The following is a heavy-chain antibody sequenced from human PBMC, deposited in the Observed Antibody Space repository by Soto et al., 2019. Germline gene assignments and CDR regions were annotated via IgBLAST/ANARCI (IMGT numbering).Heavy chain of an antibody. CDR1: GFTFSSYA. D-gene: IGHD3-3*01. Sequence: PGGSLRLSCAASGFTFSSYAMHWVRQAPGKGLEWVAVISYDGSNKYYADSVKGRFTISRDNSKNTLYLQMNSLRAEDTAVYYCARDSSRVLRFLEWHNYYGMDVWGQGTTVTVSS. V-gene: IGHV3-30-3*01. J-gene: IGHJ6*02. CDR3: ARDSSRVLRFLEWHNYYGMDV. CDR2: ISYDGSNK.